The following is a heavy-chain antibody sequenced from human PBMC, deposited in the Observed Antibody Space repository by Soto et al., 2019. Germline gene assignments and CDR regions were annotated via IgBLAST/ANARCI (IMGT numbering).Heavy chain of an antibody. D-gene: IGHD3-9*01. Sequence: QVQLQESGPGLVKPSETLSLTCTVSGGSVSSGSYYWSWIRQPPGKGLEWIGYIYYSGSTNYNPSLKSRVTISVDTSKNQFSLKLSSVTAADTAVYYCARFPGPDDILTGYYTGGFDYWGQGTLVTVSS. V-gene: IGHV4-61*01. J-gene: IGHJ4*02. CDR3: ARFPGPDDILTGYYTGGFDY. CDR1: GGSVSSGSYY. CDR2: IYYSGST.